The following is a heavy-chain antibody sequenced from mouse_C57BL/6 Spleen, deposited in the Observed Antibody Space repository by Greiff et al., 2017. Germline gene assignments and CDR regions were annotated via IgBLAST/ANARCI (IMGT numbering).Heavy chain of an antibody. V-gene: IGHV1-4*01. D-gene: IGHD3-3*01. CDR1: GYTFTSYT. Sequence: QVQLKQSGAELARPGASVKMSCKASGYTFTSYTMHWVKQRPGQGLEWIGYINPSSGYTKYNQKFKDKATLTADKSSSTAYMQLSSLTSEDSAVYYCARKSGGTRAMDYWGQGTSVTVSS. J-gene: IGHJ4*01. CDR3: ARKSGGTRAMDY. CDR2: INPSSGYT.